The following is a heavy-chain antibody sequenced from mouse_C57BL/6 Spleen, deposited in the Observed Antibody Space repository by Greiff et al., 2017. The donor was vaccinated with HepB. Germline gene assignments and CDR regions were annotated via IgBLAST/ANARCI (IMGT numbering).Heavy chain of an antibody. D-gene: IGHD2-3*01. Sequence: EVQLQQSGPVLVKPGASVKMSCKASGYSFTDYYMNWVKQCHGKSLEWIGVINPYNGGTSYNQKFKGKATLTVDKSSSTAYMELNSLTSEDSAVYYCARYPGWLLLDAMDYWGQGTSVTVSS. CDR3: ARYPGWLLLDAMDY. V-gene: IGHV1-19*01. J-gene: IGHJ4*01. CDR1: GYSFTDYY. CDR2: INPYNGGT.